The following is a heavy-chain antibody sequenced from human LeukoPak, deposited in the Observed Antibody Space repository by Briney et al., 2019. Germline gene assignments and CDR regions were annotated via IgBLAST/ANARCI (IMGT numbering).Heavy chain of an antibody. J-gene: IGHJ3*02. CDR2: IYTSGST. CDR1: GGSISSYY. CDR3: ARVGPNYYDSSGYYSRGAFDI. V-gene: IGHV4-4*07. Sequence: SETLSLTCTVSGGSISSYYWSWIRQPAGKGLEWIGRIYTSGSTNYSPSLKSRVTMSVDTSRNQFSLKLSSVTVADTAVYYCARVGPNYYDSSGYYSRGAFDIWDQGTMVTVSS. D-gene: IGHD3-22*01.